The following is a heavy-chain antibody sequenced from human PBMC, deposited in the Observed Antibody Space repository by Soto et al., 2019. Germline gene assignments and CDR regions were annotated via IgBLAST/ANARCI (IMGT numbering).Heavy chain of an antibody. CDR1: GYTFGIYG. V-gene: IGHV1-3*01. CDR2: INAVNGNT. Sequence: ASVKVSCKASGYTFGIYGMHWVRQAPGQSLEWMGWINAVNGNTKYSQKFQGRVTITRDTSASTLYMELSSLTFEDTAVYYCAREESYYHYYMDVWGKETTVTVSS. J-gene: IGHJ6*03. CDR3: AREESYYHYYMDV.